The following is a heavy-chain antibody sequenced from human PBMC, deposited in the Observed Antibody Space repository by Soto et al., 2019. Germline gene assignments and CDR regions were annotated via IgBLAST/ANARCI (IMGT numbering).Heavy chain of an antibody. D-gene: IGHD1-1*01. Sequence: QVHLVQSGAEVKKPGASVKVSCKASGYTFTSYGITWVRQAPGQGLEWMGWISAHNGNTDYAKKLKGRVIVTRDTSTSTAYMELRSLISDDTAVYYGARGRYGDYWGQGALVTVSS. J-gene: IGHJ4*02. CDR2: ISAHNGNT. V-gene: IGHV1-18*01. CDR3: ARGRYGDY. CDR1: GYTFTSYG.